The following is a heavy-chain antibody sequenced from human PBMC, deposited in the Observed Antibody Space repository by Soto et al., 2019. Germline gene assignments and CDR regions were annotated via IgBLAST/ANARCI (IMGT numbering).Heavy chain of an antibody. J-gene: IGHJ5*02. V-gene: IGHV3-33*01. CDR2: IWYDGNNK. CDR1: GFTFSSYG. CDR3: ARDPYFSSPNWFDP. D-gene: IGHD3-10*01. Sequence: HPGGSLRLSCAASGFTFSSYGMHWVRQAPGKGLEWVAFIWYDGNNKYYADSVKGRFTISRDNSKNTLYLQMNNLRAEDTAVYYCARDPYFSSPNWFDPWGQGTLVTVSS.